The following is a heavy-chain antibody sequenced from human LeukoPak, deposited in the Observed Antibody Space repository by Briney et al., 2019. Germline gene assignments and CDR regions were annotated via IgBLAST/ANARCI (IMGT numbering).Heavy chain of an antibody. D-gene: IGHD6-13*01. CDR1: GFTVSSNY. J-gene: IGHJ4*02. CDR3: VRGRASGSSWPFDY. CDR2: IGSSGGSI. Sequence: GGSLRLSCAASGFTVSSNYMSWVRQAPGKGLEWISYIGSSGGSINYADSVKGRFTISRDNAKNSLSLQMNSLRAEDTAVYYCVRGRASGSSWPFDYWGQGTLVTVSS. V-gene: IGHV3-11*04.